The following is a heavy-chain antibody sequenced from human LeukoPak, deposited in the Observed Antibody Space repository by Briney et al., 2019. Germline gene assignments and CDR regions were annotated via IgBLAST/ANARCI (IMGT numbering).Heavy chain of an antibody. V-gene: IGHV3-74*03. D-gene: IGHD1-26*01. CDR3: ARGYSGTYRVDY. J-gene: IGHJ4*02. Sequence: GGSLRLSRAASGFTFSSYWMHWVRQVPGKGLVWVSRINTDGTNTTYADSVKGRFTMSRDNAKSRLYLLMNSLRAEDTAVYYCARGYSGTYRVDYWGQGTLVTVSS. CDR2: INTDGTNT. CDR1: GFTFSSYW.